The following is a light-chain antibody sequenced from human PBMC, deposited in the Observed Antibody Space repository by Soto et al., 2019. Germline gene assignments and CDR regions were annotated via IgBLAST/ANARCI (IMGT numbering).Light chain of an antibody. CDR3: QSFGSTNQV. CDR2: ENN. CDR1: SGSIASNY. J-gene: IGLJ3*02. V-gene: IGLV6-57*02. Sequence: NFMLTQPHSVSESPGKTVTISCTGSSGSIASNYVQWYQQRPGSAPTTVICENNQRPSGVPDRFSGSIDSSSNSASLTISGLKTEDEADYYCQSFGSTNQVFGGGTQLTVL.